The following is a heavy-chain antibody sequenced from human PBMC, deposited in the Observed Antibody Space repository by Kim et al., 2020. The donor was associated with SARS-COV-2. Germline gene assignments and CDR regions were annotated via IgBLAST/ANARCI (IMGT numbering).Heavy chain of an antibody. J-gene: IGHJ4*02. D-gene: IGHD1-26*01. CDR3: ARGASVGPTPRRVGSDY. V-gene: IGHV3-30*01. Sequence: TGRFTISRDNSKNTVYRQMNSVSNDDTAVYYCARGASVGPTPRRVGSDYWGQGTLVTVSS.